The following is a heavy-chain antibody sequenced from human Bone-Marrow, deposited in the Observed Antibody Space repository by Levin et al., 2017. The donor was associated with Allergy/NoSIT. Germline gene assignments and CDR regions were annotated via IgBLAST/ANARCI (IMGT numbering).Heavy chain of an antibody. V-gene: IGHV3-33*01. Sequence: LSLTCAASGFTISAFGMHWVRQPPGRGLEWVAVISYDGGHKFYADSVKGRFTISRDNSKNTHYLQMNSLRAEDTAVYYCTRDRGEWGQFYFDYWGQGILVTVSS. CDR3: TRDRGEWGQFYFDY. D-gene: IGHD1-26*01. CDR2: ISYDGGHK. CDR1: GFTISAFG. J-gene: IGHJ4*02.